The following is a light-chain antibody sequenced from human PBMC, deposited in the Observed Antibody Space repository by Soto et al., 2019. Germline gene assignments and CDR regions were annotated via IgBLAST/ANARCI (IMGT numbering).Light chain of an antibody. J-gene: IGLJ1*01. V-gene: IGLV1-44*01. CDR2: TDS. Sequence: QSGLTQPPSASGTPGQRVTISWSGSSSNIGGSSVNWYQHLPGTAPKLFTYTDSRRPSGVPDRYSGSKSSTSASLTISGPQSDAEAYSSCAAWDYSRSAYVFGTGTPVTVL. CDR3: AAWDYSRSAYV. CDR1: SSNIGGSS.